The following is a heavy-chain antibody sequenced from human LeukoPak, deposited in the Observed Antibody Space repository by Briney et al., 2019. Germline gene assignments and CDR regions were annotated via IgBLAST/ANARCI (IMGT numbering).Heavy chain of an antibody. Sequence: GGSLRLSCAASGFTFSSYAMSWVRQAPGKGLEWVSAISGTDGSTYYADSVKGRFTISRDNSKNTLYLQMNSLRAEDTAVYYCAKDPVWFGELSLDVWGKGTTVTVSS. CDR3: AKDPVWFGELSLDV. J-gene: IGHJ6*04. V-gene: IGHV3-23*01. D-gene: IGHD3-10*01. CDR2: ISGTDGST. CDR1: GFTFSSYA.